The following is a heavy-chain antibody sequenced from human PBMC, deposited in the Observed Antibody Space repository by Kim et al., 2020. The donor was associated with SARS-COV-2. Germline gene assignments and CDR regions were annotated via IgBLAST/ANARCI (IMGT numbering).Heavy chain of an antibody. CDR3: AKDAVTYYDYVWGSYRYTPYNWFDP. J-gene: IGHJ5*02. V-gene: IGHV3-23*01. Sequence: GGSLRLSCAASGFTFSSYAMSWVRQAPGKGLEWVSAISGSGGSTYYADSVKGRFTISRDNSKNTLYLQMNSLRAEDTAVYYCAKDAVTYYDYVWGSYRYTPYNWFDPWGQGTLVTVSS. CDR2: ISGSGGST. CDR1: GFTFSSYA. D-gene: IGHD3-16*02.